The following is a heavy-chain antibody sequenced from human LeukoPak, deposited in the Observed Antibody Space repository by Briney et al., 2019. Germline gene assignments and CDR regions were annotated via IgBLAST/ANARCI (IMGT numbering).Heavy chain of an antibody. CDR1: GYSISSGYD. Sequence: SETLSLTCAVSGYSISSGYDWGWIRPPPGKGVEWIGMIYHSGSTYYNPSLKSRVTISVDTSNNQFSLKLSSVTAADTAVYYCARHPGSWYYYYYMDVWGKGTTVTVSS. D-gene: IGHD6-6*01. CDR3: ARHPGSWYYYYYMDV. V-gene: IGHV4-38-2*01. CDR2: IYHSGST. J-gene: IGHJ6*03.